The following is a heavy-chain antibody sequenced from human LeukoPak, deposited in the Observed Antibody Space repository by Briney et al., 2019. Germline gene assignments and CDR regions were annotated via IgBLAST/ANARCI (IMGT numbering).Heavy chain of an antibody. V-gene: IGHV3-23*01. Sequence: PGGSLRLSCGASGFTFSSYAMSWARQAPGKGLEWVSAISGSGGITYYADPAKGRFTISRDNSKNTLYLQMNSLRAEDTAVYFCASLSEEWLDHYYMTVWGKGTTVTVSS. D-gene: IGHD6-19*01. J-gene: IGHJ6*03. CDR3: ASLSEEWLDHYYMTV. CDR2: ISGSGGIT. CDR1: GFTFSSYA.